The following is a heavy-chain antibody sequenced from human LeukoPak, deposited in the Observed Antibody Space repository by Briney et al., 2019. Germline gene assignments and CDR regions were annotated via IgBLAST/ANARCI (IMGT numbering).Heavy chain of an antibody. CDR2: IYYSGST. D-gene: IGHD3-22*01. CDR3: AREYNYYDSSGYYNWFDP. V-gene: IGHV4-59*01. CDR1: GGSISSYY. J-gene: IGHJ5*02. Sequence: TSETLSLTCTASGGSISSYYWSWIRQPPGKGLEWIGYIYYSGSTNYNPSLKSRVTISVDTSKNQFSLKLSSVTAADTAVYYCAREYNYYDSSGYYNWFDPWGQGTLVTVSS.